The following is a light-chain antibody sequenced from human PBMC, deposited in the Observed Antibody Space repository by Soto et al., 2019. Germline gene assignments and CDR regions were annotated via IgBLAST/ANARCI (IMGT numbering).Light chain of an antibody. CDR2: DVS. Sequence: DIQMTQSPSTLSASIGARVTITCRASESIRTWLAWYQHKPGKAPKFLIYDVSSLESGVPSRFSGSGSGTEFTLTISNLQPDDFATYFCQQYNNYPRTFGQGTKVEIK. CDR3: QQYNNYPRT. J-gene: IGKJ1*01. CDR1: ESIRTW. V-gene: IGKV1-5*01.